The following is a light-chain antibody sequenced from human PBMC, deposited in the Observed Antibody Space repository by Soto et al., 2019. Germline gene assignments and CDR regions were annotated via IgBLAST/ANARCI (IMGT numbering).Light chain of an antibody. Sequence: QSALTQPASVSGSPGQSITISCTGTSSDVGGYNYVSWYQQQPGKAPKLMIYEVSNLPSGVSNRFSGSKSGNTASLTISGLQAEDDADYYCTSYTRSSTRVFGGGTKVTVL. V-gene: IGLV2-14*01. CDR1: SSDVGGYNY. CDR2: EVS. J-gene: IGLJ3*02. CDR3: TSYTRSSTRV.